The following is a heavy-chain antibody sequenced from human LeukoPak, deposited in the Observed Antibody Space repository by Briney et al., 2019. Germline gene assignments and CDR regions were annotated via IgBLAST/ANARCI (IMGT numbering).Heavy chain of an antibody. Sequence: SETLSLTRTVSGGSISYYYWTWIRQSPGKGLEWIGQIYYTGSTYYNPSLKRRVTISVDTSRNQFSLTLTSVTAADTAVYHCARGGTYNDILSFDPWGQGTLVTVSS. J-gene: IGHJ5*02. CDR1: GGSISYYY. CDR3: ARGGTYNDILSFDP. V-gene: IGHV4-59*01. D-gene: IGHD3-9*01. CDR2: IYYTGST.